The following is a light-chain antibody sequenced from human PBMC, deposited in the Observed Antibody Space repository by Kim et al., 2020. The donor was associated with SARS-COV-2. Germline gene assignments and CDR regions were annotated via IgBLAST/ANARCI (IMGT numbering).Light chain of an antibody. Sequence: EIVLTQSPGTLSLSAGERATLSCRASHSVRDNYLAWYQHKLGQAPRLLIYAASNRAIGVPDRFSGSGSGTDFTLTITGLEPADSAVYYCQQYGNSPRWTFGRGTKVDIK. CDR2: AAS. CDR3: QQYGNSPRWT. V-gene: IGKV3-20*01. CDR1: HSVRDNY. J-gene: IGKJ1*01.